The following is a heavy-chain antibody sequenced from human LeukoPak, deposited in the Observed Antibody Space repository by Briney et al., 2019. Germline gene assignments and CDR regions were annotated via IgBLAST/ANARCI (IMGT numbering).Heavy chain of an antibody. D-gene: IGHD5-12*01. CDR2: ISSSSGTI. CDR1: RFTFSSYS. Sequence: GGSLRLSCAASRFTFSSYSMNWVRQAPGKGLEWVSYISSSSGTIYYADSVKGRFTISRDNAKNSPYLQMNSLRDEDAAVYYCARDVRWLRFVFDYWGQETLVTVSS. V-gene: IGHV3-48*02. CDR3: ARDVRWLRFVFDY. J-gene: IGHJ4*02.